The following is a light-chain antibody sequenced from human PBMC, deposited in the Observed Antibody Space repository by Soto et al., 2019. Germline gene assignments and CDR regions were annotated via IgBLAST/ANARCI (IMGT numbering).Light chain of an antibody. CDR3: AAWDDSLNGVV. CDR2: SNP. CDR1: SSNIGSHT. V-gene: IGLV1-44*01. J-gene: IGLJ2*01. Sequence: QSVLTQPPSASGTPGQTIAISCSGGSSNIGSHTVNWYQQLPGTAPRLLIYSNPQRPSGVPDRFSGSKSGTSASLAISGLQSEYEGDYYCAAWDDSLNGVVFGGGTKVTVL.